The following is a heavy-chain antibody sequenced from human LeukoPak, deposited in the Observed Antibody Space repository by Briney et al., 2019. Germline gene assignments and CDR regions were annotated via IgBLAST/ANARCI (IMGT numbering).Heavy chain of an antibody. J-gene: IGHJ4*02. CDR2: MNPNSGNA. CDR3: ARGGGAYYYDSSGYKSDY. V-gene: IGHV1-8*01. CDR1: GYTFTTYD. D-gene: IGHD3-22*01. Sequence: ASVKVSCKASGYTFTTYDINWVRQATGQGLEWMGWMNPNSGNAGYAQRFQGRVTMTRNTSISTAYMELSSLRSEDTAVYYCARGGGAYYYDSSGYKSDYWGQGTLVTVSS.